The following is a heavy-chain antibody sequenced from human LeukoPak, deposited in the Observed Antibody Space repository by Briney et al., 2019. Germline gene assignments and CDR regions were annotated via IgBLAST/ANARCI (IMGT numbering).Heavy chain of an antibody. Sequence: SETLSLTCAVYGGSFSGYYWSWIRQPPRKGLEWIGEINHSGSTNYNPSLKSRVTISVDTSKNQFSLKLSSVTAADTAVYYCARGREERITMIVVVISDAFDIWGQGTMVTVSS. CDR3: ARGREERITMIVVVISDAFDI. CDR2: INHSGST. J-gene: IGHJ3*02. D-gene: IGHD3-22*01. V-gene: IGHV4-34*01. CDR1: GGSFSGYY.